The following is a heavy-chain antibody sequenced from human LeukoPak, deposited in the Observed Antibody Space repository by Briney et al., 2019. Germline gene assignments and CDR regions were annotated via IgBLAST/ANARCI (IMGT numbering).Heavy chain of an antibody. CDR2: INHSGST. J-gene: IGHJ4*02. CDR3: ARGRYCSGGSCYSVKGFDY. D-gene: IGHD2-15*01. Sequence: SETLSLTCAVYGGSFSGYYWSWIRQPPGKGLEWIGEINHSGSTNYNPSLKSRVTISVDTSKNQFSLKLSSVTAADTAVYYCARGRYCSGGSCYSVKGFDYWGQGTLVTVSS. CDR1: GGSFSGYY. V-gene: IGHV4-34*01.